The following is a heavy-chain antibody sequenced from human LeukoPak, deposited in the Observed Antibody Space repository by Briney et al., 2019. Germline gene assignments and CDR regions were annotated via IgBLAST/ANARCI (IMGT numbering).Heavy chain of an antibody. V-gene: IGHV1-8*01. D-gene: IGHD3-9*01. J-gene: IGHJ4*02. Sequence: ASVKVSCKASGYTFTSYDINWVGQATGQGLEGMGWMNPNSGNTGYAQKFQGRVTMNRNNSITPAYMELSSLRSEDTAVYSCARTDLRYFDWSPEYYFDYWGQATLVTVSS. CDR2: MNPNSGNT. CDR3: ARTDLRYFDWSPEYYFDY. CDR1: GYTFTSYD.